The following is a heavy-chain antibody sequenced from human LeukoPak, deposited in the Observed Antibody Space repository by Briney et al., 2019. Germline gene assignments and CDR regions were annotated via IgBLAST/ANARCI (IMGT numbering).Heavy chain of an antibody. CDR1: GGSFSNSY. CDR3: ARLQVRGVTDY. D-gene: IGHD3-10*01. V-gene: IGHV4-34*01. Sequence: SETLSLTCAVYGGSFSNSYWCWIRQPPGKGLEWIGEINHSGSTYYNPSLKSRVTISVDTSKNQFSLKLSSVTAADTAVYYCARLQVRGVTDYWGQGTLVTVSS. CDR2: INHSGST. J-gene: IGHJ4*02.